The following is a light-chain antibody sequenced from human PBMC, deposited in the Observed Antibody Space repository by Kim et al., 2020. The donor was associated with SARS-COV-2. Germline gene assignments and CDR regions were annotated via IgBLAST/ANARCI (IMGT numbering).Light chain of an antibody. CDR2: EAS. CDR3: QRNADYWA. CDR1: EYISTW. J-gene: IGKJ1*01. V-gene: IGKV1-5*03. Sequence: YASGRDRATTTCRASEYISTWLAWNQQKPGKAPTLLIYEASNLESGVPSRFGGVGSGTEFTLTISILQPDDLATYYCQRNADYWAFGQGTKVDIK.